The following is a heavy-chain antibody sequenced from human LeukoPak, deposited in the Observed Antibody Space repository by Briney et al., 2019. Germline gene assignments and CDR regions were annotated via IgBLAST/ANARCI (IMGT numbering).Heavy chain of an antibody. D-gene: IGHD2-15*01. V-gene: IGHV3-15*01. CDR2: IKSKTDGGTT. Sequence: GGPLRFPCAASGFPLINAWMSWFGHPPGKGWEWVGRIKSKTDGGTTDYAAPVTGRFTISRDDSKNMLYLQMNSLKTEDTAVYYCTTDGRTDYWGQGTLVTVSS. J-gene: IGHJ4*02. CDR3: TTDGRTDY. CDR1: GFPLINAW.